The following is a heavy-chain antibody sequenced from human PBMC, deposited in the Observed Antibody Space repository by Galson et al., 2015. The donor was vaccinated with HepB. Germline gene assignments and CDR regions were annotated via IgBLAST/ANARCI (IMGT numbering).Heavy chain of an antibody. CDR1: GDSASSKSAA. Sequence: CAISGDSASSKSAAWNWIRQSPSRGLEWLGRTYYRSKWYSDYAVSVKSRITINPDTSKNQFSLQLNAVTPEDTAVYYCARVLAAFGRDDAFDIWGQGTMVTISS. CDR2: TYYRSKWYS. D-gene: IGHD3-10*01. CDR3: ARVLAAFGRDDAFDI. V-gene: IGHV6-1*01. J-gene: IGHJ3*02.